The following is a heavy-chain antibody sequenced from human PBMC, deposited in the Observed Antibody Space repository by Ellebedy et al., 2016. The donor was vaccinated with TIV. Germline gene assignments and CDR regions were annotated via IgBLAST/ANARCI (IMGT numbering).Heavy chain of an antibody. CDR3: ARGISTVTT. V-gene: IGHV4-34*01. J-gene: IGHJ1*01. Sequence: MPSEPLSLTCAVYGGSFSGYYWSWIRQPPGKGLEWIGEISHSGSTNYNPSLKSRVSISVDTSKSQFSLKLNSVTAADTAVYYCARGISTVTTWGQGTLVTVSS. CDR1: GGSFSGYY. CDR2: ISHSGST. D-gene: IGHD4-17*01.